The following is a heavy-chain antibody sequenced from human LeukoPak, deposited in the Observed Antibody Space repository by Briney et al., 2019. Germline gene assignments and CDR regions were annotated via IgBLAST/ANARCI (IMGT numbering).Heavy chain of an antibody. CDR3: ARDLMGGPDDAFDI. Sequence: GGSLRLSCAASGFTFSSYEMNWVRQAPGKGLEWVSYISRSGSTIYYADSVKGRFTISRDNAKNSLYLQMNSLRAEDTAVYYCARDLMGGPDDAFDIWGQGTMVTVSS. D-gene: IGHD3-16*01. J-gene: IGHJ3*02. CDR1: GFTFSSYE. V-gene: IGHV3-48*03. CDR2: ISRSGSTI.